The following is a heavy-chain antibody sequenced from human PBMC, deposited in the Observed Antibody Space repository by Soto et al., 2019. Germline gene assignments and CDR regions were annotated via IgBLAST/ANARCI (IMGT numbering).Heavy chain of an antibody. CDR3: AKDAYRRGAFDI. D-gene: IGHD1-26*01. Sequence: LRLSCAAPGFTLSSYSMNWVRQAPGKGLEWVSSISSSSSYIYYADSVKGRFTISRDNSKNTLYLQMNSLRAEDTAVYYCAKDAYRRGAFDIWGQGTMVTVS. J-gene: IGHJ3*02. V-gene: IGHV3-21*01. CDR2: ISSSSSYI. CDR1: GFTLSSYS.